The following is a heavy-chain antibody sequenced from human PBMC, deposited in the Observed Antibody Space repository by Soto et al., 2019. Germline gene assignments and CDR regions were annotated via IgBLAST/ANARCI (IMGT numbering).Heavy chain of an antibody. V-gene: IGHV4-39*01. CDR3: ARHFSVDHFDY. D-gene: IGHD3-9*01. CDR2: IYYSGST. J-gene: IGHJ4*02. CDR1: GDSITSNSYF. Sequence: SETLSLTCTVSGDSITSNSYFWAWIRQPPGKGLEWIGSIYYSGSTYHNPSLKSRVTISVDRSNNQFSLKLTSVTAADTAVYYCARHFSVDHFDYGGQGALATVPS.